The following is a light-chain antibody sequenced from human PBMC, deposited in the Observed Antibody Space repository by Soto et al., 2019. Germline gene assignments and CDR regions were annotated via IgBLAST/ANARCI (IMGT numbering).Light chain of an antibody. J-gene: IGKJ4*01. CDR1: QSVSSY. Sequence: LTQSPATLSLYPGERATLSCRASQSVSSYLAWYQQKPGQAPRPLIYAASSRATGTPDRFSGSGSGTEFTLIISRLEPEDFAVYYCQQYGSSVLTFGGGTMVDIK. CDR3: QQYGSSVLT. V-gene: IGKV3-20*01. CDR2: AAS.